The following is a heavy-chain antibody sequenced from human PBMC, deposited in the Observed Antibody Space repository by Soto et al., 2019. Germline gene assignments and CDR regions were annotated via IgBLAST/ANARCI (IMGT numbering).Heavy chain of an antibody. Sequence: WGSLRLSCAVSGFLFSNYAMSWVRQAPGKGLEWVTSISGSGARTYYADSVKGRITTSRDNSKNTLFLQVSSLRDEDTAVYFCARGDSYYDFGIECWGQGTVVTVSS. V-gene: IGHV3-23*01. CDR2: ISGSGART. J-gene: IGHJ4*02. D-gene: IGHD3-3*01. CDR3: ARGDSYYDFGIEC. CDR1: GFLFSNYA.